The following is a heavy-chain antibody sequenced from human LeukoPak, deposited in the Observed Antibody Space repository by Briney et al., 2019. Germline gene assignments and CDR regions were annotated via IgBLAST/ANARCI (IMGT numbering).Heavy chain of an antibody. CDR1: GGSVSNSLYY. J-gene: IGHJ4*02. CDR3: ARVLRAASWRSYDY. V-gene: IGHV4-61*01. Sequence: ASETLSLTCTVSGGSVSNSLYYWSWIRQPPGKGLEWIGYIYYNGDTNYNPSLKSRVIISIDTSSNQFSLRLNSMTAADTAVYYCARVLRAASWRSYDYWGQGSLVTVSS. CDR2: IYYNGDT. D-gene: IGHD5-18*01.